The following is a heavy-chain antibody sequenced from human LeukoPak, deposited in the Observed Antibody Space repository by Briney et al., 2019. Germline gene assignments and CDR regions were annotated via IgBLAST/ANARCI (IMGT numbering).Heavy chain of an antibody. CDR2: IYTSGST. Sequence: SETLSLTCTVSGGSISSGSYYWSWIRQPAGKGLEWIGRIYTSGSTNYNPSLKSRVTISVDTSKNQFSLKVSSVTAADTAVYYCAREDTAAAGPTVLYWYCDLWGRGALVTVSS. CDR1: GGSISSGSYY. D-gene: IGHD6-13*01. CDR3: AREDTAAAGPTVLYWYCDL. V-gene: IGHV4-61*02. J-gene: IGHJ2*01.